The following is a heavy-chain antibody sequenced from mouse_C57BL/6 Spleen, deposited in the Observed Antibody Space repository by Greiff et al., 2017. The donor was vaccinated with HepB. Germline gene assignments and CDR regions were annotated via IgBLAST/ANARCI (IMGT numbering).Heavy chain of an antibody. Sequence: VQLQQSGAELMKPGASVKLSCKATGYTFTGYWIEWVKQRPGHGLEWIGEILPGSGSTNYNEKFKGKATFTADTSSNTAYMQLRSLTTEDSAIYYCARTIDGYYGRGYAMDYWGQGTSVTVSS. D-gene: IGHD1-1*01. J-gene: IGHJ4*01. CDR2: ILPGSGST. CDR3: ARTIDGYYGRGYAMDY. V-gene: IGHV1-9*01. CDR1: GYTFTGYW.